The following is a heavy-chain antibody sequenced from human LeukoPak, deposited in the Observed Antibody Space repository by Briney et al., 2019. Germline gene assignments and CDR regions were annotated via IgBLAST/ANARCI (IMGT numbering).Heavy chain of an antibody. V-gene: IGHV1-18*01. CDR1: GYTFTIYG. D-gene: IGHD6-19*01. CDR3: ARAPTARSHSSGWYVRWFDP. Sequence: GASVTVSCKASGYTFTIYGISWVRQAPGQGLEWMGWISAYNGNTNYAQKLQGRVTMTTDTSTSTAYMELRSLRSDDTAVYYCARAPTARSHSSGWYVRWFDPWGQGTLVTVSS. J-gene: IGHJ5*02. CDR2: ISAYNGNT.